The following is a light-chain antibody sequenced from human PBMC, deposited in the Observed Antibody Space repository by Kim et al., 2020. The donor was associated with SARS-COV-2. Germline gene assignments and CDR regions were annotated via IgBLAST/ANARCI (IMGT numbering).Light chain of an antibody. J-gene: IGLJ3*02. CDR3: GTWDTSLRSVV. CDR1: SSNIGNNY. Sequence: QSVLTQPPSVSAAPGQKVTISCSGSSSNIGNNYVSWYQHLPGTTPKLLIFDNNKRPSGIPDRFSGSKSGTSATLGFTGLQTGDEADYYCGTWDTSLRSVVFGGGTQLTVL. V-gene: IGLV1-51*01. CDR2: DNN.